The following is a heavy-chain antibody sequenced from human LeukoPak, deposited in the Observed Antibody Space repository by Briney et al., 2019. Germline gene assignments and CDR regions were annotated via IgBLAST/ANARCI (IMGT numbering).Heavy chain of an antibody. D-gene: IGHD2-2*01. J-gene: IGHJ4*02. CDR3: AREVVVPAAMVAVAGRDY. V-gene: IGHV4-30-4*08. CDR2: IYYSGST. Sequence: SETLSLTCTVSGGSISSGDYYWSWIRQPPGKGLEWIGYIYYSGSTYYNPSLKSRVTISVDTSKNQFSLKLSSVTAADTAVYYCAREVVVPAAMVAVAGRDYWGQGTLVTVSS. CDR1: GGSISSGDYY.